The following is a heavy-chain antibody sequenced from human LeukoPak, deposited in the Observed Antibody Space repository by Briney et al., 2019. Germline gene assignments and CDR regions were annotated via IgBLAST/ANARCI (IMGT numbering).Heavy chain of an antibody. V-gene: IGHV3-74*01. D-gene: IGHD3-10*01. J-gene: IGHJ4*02. CDR2: INRDGSSS. CDR3: ARDGDEMVGVIIMGPYFDY. Sequence: GGSLRLSCAASGFTFSNYWMYWVRQAPGKGLVWVSRINRDGSSSSYADSVKGRFTVSRDYVENTLYLQMSSLRGEDMAVYYCARDGDEMVGVIIMGPYFDYWGQGTLVTVSS. CDR1: GFTFSNYW.